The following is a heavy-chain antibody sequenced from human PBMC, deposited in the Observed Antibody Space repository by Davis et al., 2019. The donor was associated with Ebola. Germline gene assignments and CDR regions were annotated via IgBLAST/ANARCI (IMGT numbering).Heavy chain of an antibody. D-gene: IGHD6-6*01. Sequence: GSLRLSCAVYGGSFSGYYWSWIRQPPGKGLEWIGEINHSGSTNYNPSLKSRVTISVDTSKNQFSLKLSSVTAADTAVYYCARSRAAARPMVDYWGQGTLVTVSS. J-gene: IGHJ4*02. CDR2: INHSGST. V-gene: IGHV4-34*01. CDR1: GGSFSGYY. CDR3: ARSRAAARPMVDY.